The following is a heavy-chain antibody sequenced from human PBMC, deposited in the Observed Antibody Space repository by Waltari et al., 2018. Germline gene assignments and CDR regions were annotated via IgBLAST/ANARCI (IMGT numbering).Heavy chain of an antibody. CDR1: GGSISSSSYY. CDR3: ARAGGAARTHSFDY. Sequence: QLQLQESGPGLVKPSETLSLTCTVSGGSISSSSYYWGWIRQPPGKGLEWIGSIYYRGSTYYTPSLKSRVTISVDTSKNQFSLKLSSVTAADTAVYYCARAGGAARTHSFDYWGQGTLVTVSS. CDR2: IYYRGST. V-gene: IGHV4-39*07. J-gene: IGHJ4*02. D-gene: IGHD6-6*01.